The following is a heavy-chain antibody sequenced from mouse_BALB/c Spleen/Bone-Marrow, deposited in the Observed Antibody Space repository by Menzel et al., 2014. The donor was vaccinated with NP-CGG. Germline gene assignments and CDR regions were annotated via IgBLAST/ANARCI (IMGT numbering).Heavy chain of an antibody. J-gene: IGHJ2*01. Sequence: ASVKLSCKASGYAFTEYIIYWVKQRPGQGLEWIGWLYPGSGSIQYNQKFKDKATLTADKSSRTLYMEISKMTSDGPAVEFCARHEGGEMGIDYWGQATTLKVSS. D-gene: IGHD2-3*01. CDR1: GYAFTEYI. V-gene: IGHV1-62-2*01. CDR2: LYPGSGSI. CDR3: ARHEGGEMGIDY.